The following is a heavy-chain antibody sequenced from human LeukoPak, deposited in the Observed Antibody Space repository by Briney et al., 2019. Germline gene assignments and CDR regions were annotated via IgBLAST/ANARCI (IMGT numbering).Heavy chain of an antibody. Sequence: ASVKVSCKASGYTFTSYGISWVRQAPGQGLEWMGWISAYNGNTNYAQKFQGRVTMTTDTSTSTAYMELRSLRSDDTAVYYCARDLRSHYGSGSFNYWGQGTLVTVSS. CDR1: GYTFTSYG. V-gene: IGHV1-18*01. CDR3: ARDLRSHYGSGSFNY. D-gene: IGHD3-10*01. J-gene: IGHJ4*02. CDR2: ISAYNGNT.